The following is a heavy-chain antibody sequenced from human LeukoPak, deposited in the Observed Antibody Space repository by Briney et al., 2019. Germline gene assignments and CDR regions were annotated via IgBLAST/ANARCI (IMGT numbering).Heavy chain of an antibody. Sequence: GGSLRLSCAASGFSFKSYAMNWVRQAPGKGLEWVSSISESGDSTHYADSVKGRFTISRDNSLNTLYLQMNGLTAEDTAVYYCAKQYVNCWGQGTLLTVSS. CDR2: ISESGDST. CDR3: AKQYVNC. D-gene: IGHD3-16*01. CDR1: GFSFKSYA. J-gene: IGHJ4*02. V-gene: IGHV3-23*01.